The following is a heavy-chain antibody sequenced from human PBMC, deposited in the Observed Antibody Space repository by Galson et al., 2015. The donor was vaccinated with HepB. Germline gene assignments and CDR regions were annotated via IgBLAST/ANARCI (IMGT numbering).Heavy chain of an antibody. J-gene: IGHJ6*02. V-gene: IGHV1-18*04. CDR3: ARQSPTEDTEVVPTTIVRSDYYGMDV. CDR2: ISGDNGNT. CDR1: GFSISNYG. D-gene: IGHD2-2*02. Sequence: SVKVSCKASGFSISNYGITWVRQAPGQGLEWMGWISGDNGNTDYAQKAQGRVIMTTDTSTNTVYMQLTSLRSDDTAVYYCARQSPTEDTEVVPTTIVRSDYYGMDVWGQGTTVTVSS.